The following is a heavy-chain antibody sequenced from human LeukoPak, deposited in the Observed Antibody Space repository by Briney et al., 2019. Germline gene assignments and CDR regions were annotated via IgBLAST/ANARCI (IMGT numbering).Heavy chain of an antibody. CDR1: GFSLSTSGVG. D-gene: IGHD3-3*01. Sequence: SGPTLVNPTQTLTLTCTFSGFSLSTSGVGVGWIRQPPGKALKWLALIYWDDDKRYSPSLKSRLTITKDTSKNQVVLTMTNMDPVDTATYYCAHKTTYYDFWSGYSQPKSAYFDYWGQGTLVTVSS. J-gene: IGHJ4*02. V-gene: IGHV2-5*02. CDR2: IYWDDDK. CDR3: AHKTTYYDFWSGYSQPKSAYFDY.